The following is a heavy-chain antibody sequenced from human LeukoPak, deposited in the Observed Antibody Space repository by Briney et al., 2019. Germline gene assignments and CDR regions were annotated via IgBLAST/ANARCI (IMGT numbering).Heavy chain of an antibody. J-gene: IGHJ3*02. CDR2: INTNTGNP. CDR3: ARDSRYSSGWYRISGAFDI. D-gene: IGHD6-19*01. Sequence: ASVKVSCKASGYTFTSYAMNWVRQAPGQGLEWMGWINTNTGNPTYAQGFTGRFVFSLDTSVSTAYQQISSLKAEDTAVYYCARDSRYSSGWYRISGAFDIWGQGTMVTVSS. CDR1: GYTFTSYA. V-gene: IGHV7-4-1*02.